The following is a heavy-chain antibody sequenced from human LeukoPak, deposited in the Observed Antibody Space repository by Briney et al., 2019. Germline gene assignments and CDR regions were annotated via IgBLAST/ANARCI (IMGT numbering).Heavy chain of an antibody. CDR3: ARVGGITMIVVLITDAFDI. CDR1: GGSISSYY. V-gene: IGHV4-4*07. D-gene: IGHD3-22*01. J-gene: IGHJ3*02. Sequence: SETLSLTCTVSGGSISSYYWSWIRQPAGKGLEWIGHIFTSGTTNYNPSLNSRVTMSVDTSKNQFSLKLRSVTAADTAVYYCARVGGITMIVVLITDAFDIWGQGTMVTVSS. CDR2: IFTSGTT.